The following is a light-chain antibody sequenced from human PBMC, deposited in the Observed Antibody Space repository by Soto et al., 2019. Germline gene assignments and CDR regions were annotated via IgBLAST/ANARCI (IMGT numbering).Light chain of an antibody. CDR1: SSDVGGYSH. Sequence: QSALTQPAAVSGSPGQSITISCTGTSSDVGGYSHVSWYQQHPGKTPKLMISEVSNRPSGVSHRFSGSKSGNTASLTISGLQTEDEADYYCSSFSSITREVFGGGTKLTVL. CDR2: EVS. CDR3: SSFSSITREV. J-gene: IGLJ2*01. V-gene: IGLV2-14*01.